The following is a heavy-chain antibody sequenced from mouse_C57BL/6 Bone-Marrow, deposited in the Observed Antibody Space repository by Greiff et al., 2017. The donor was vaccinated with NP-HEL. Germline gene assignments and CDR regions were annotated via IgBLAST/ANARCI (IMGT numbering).Heavy chain of an antibody. D-gene: IGHD2-5*01. Sequence: EVQLVESGGGLVQPGGSLSLSCAASGFTFTDYYMSWVRQPPGKALEWLGFIRNKANGYTTEYSASVKGRFTISRDNSQSILYLQMNALRAEDSATYYCARYEAYYSNLYAMDYWGQGTSVTVSS. J-gene: IGHJ4*01. CDR2: IRNKANGYTT. CDR1: GFTFTDYY. CDR3: ARYEAYYSNLYAMDY. V-gene: IGHV7-3*01.